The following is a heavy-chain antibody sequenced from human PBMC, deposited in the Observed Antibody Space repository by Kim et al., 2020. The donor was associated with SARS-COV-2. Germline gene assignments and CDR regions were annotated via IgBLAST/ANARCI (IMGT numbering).Heavy chain of an antibody. Sequence: SETLSLTCFLSGGSFSGYFWSWIRKSPGKGLEVIGEINPSGSANYNPSLKSRVTISLDTSKNQFSLRLTSVTAADTAVYFCARVWDYWGQGTLVTVSS. CDR2: INPSGSA. J-gene: IGHJ4*02. CDR3: ARVWDY. V-gene: IGHV4-34*01. CDR1: GGSFSGYF.